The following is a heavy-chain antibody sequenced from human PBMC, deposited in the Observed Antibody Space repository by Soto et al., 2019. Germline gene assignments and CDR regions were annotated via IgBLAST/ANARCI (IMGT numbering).Heavy chain of an antibody. CDR2: ISYDGSNK. Sequence: GGSLRLSCAASGFTFSSYAMHWVRQAPGKGLEWVAVISYDGSNKYYADSVKGRFTISRDNSKNTLYLQMNSLRAEDTAVYYCARGGYYYGSGSYYNWFVPWGQGNLVTVSS. J-gene: IGHJ5*02. D-gene: IGHD3-10*01. CDR1: GFTFSSYA. CDR3: ARGGYYYGSGSYYNWFVP. V-gene: IGHV3-30-3*01.